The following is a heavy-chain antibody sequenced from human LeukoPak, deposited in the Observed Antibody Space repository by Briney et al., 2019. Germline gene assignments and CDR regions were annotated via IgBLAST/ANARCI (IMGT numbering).Heavy chain of an antibody. CDR1: GGTFSRYA. D-gene: IGHD3-10*01. CDR2: IIPILGIA. Sequence: SVNVSCKASGGTFSRYAIRWVRQAPGQGLDWMGRIIPILGIANYAQKFQGRVTITADKSTSTDYMELSSLRSEDTAVYYCARDGDYGSGSYGYWGQGTLVTVSS. V-gene: IGHV1-69*04. CDR3: ARDGDYGSGSYGY. J-gene: IGHJ4*02.